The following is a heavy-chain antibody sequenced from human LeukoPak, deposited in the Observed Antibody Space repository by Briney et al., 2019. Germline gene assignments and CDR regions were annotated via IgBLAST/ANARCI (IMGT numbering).Heavy chain of an antibody. J-gene: IGHJ4*02. Sequence: GGSLRLSCAASGFTFTNYAMTWVRQAPGKGLEWVSTISANGSSTYYADSVQGRFTISRDNSDNTLYLQMNGLKAEDTAVYSCAKASRRTTQSFCFGHWGQGTLVTVSS. CDR2: ISANGSST. CDR1: GFTFTNYA. D-gene: IGHD1-7*01. V-gene: IGHV3-23*01. CDR3: AKASRRTTQSFCFGH.